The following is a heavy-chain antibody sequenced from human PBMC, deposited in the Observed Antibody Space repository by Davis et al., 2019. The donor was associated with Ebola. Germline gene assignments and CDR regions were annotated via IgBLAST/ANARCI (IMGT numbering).Heavy chain of an antibody. D-gene: IGHD3-22*01. Sequence: GESLKISCTDSVITFSSYAMTWVRQAPGKGLEWVSAISGSGGSTYYAASVKGRFTISRDNPKNMLYLQLSSLRAEDTAVYYCVQDMIEEGLSSPHPDFQHWGQGTLVTVSS. CDR2: ISGSGGST. CDR3: VQDMIEEGLSSPHPDFQH. CDR1: VITFSSYA. V-gene: IGHV3-23*01. J-gene: IGHJ1*01.